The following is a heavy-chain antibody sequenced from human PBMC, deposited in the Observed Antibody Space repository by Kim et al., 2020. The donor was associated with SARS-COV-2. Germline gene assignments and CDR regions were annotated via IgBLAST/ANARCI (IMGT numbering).Heavy chain of an antibody. CDR2: T. J-gene: IGHJ4*02. CDR3: ARGDWYKMFDY. Sequence: TNYNPSRKSRVTISVDTSKIQFSLKLSSVTAADTAVYYCARGDWYKMFDYWGQGTLVTVSS. V-gene: IGHV4-34*01. D-gene: IGHD1-1*01.